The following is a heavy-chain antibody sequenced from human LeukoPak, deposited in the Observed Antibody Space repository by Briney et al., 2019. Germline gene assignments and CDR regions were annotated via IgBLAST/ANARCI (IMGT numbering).Heavy chain of an antibody. V-gene: IGHV1-18*01. CDR2: ISAYNGNT. Sequence: ASVKVSCKASGYTFTSYGISWVRQAPGQGLEWMGWISAYNGNTNYAQKLQGRVTMTTDTSTSTAYMELRSLRSDDTAVYYCARDPAIEDIVVVVAARRAWFDPWGQGTLVTVSS. J-gene: IGHJ5*02. CDR3: ARDPAIEDIVVVVAARRAWFDP. D-gene: IGHD2-15*01. CDR1: GYTFTSYG.